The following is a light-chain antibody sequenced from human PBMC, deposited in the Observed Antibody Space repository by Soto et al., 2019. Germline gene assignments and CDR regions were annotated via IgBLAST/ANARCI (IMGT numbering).Light chain of an antibody. V-gene: IGKV3-15*01. J-gene: IGKJ5*01. CDR2: GAS. Sequence: EIVMTQSPATLSVSPGERATLSCRASQSVSSNLAWYQQKPGQAPRLLFYGASTRATGIPARFSGSGSGTEFTLTISSLQSEDFAVYYCQQYNNWPITFGQGTRLE. CDR1: QSVSSN. CDR3: QQYNNWPIT.